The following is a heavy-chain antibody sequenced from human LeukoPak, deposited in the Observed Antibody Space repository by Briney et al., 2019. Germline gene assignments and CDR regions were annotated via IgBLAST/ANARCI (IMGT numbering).Heavy chain of an antibody. CDR2: ISYDGSNK. Sequence: AGGSLRLSCAASGFTFSSYAMHWVRQAPGKGLEWVAVISYDGSNKYYADSVKGRFTISRDNSKNTLYLQMNSLRAEDTAVYYCARDRRWFGELLDYWGQGTQVTVSS. J-gene: IGHJ4*02. V-gene: IGHV3-30-3*01. CDR3: ARDRRWFGELLDY. D-gene: IGHD3-10*01. CDR1: GFTFSSYA.